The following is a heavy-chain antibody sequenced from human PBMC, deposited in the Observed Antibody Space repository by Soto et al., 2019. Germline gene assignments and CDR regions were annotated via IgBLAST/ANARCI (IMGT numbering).Heavy chain of an antibody. V-gene: IGHV3-21*01. CDR3: ARGRGTPMVCGYYFDY. D-gene: IGHD5-18*01. CDR1: GFTFSTYS. Sequence: EVQLVESGGGLVKPGGSLRLSCAASGFTFSTYSMNWVRQAPGKGLEWVSSIDKSSSYIYYADSVKGRFTMSRDNAKNSLHLQMNSLRAEDTAVYYCARGRGTPMVCGYYFDYWGQGTPVTVSS. J-gene: IGHJ4*02. CDR2: IDKSSSYI.